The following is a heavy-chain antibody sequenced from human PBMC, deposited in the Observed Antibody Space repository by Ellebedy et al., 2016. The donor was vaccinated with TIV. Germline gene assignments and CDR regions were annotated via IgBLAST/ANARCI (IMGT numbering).Heavy chain of an antibody. D-gene: IGHD4-23*01. CDR3: AKDIGGNSAGFDY. Sequence: GESLKISCAASGFTFSNYWMIWVRQAPGKGLEWVANIKQDGSEKHYVDSVKGRFTISRDNAKNSLYLQMNSLRAEDTAVYYCAKDIGGNSAGFDYWGQGTLVTVSS. J-gene: IGHJ4*02. V-gene: IGHV3-7*03. CDR1: GFTFSNYW. CDR2: IKQDGSEK.